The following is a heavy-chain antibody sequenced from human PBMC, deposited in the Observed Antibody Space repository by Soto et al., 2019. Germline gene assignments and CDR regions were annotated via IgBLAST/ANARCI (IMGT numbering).Heavy chain of an antibody. CDR3: ARDRFCRGGSCYSLGWFDP. D-gene: IGHD2-15*01. Sequence: QVQLVQSGAEVKKPGSSVKVSCKASGGTFSSYAISWVRQAPGQGLAWMGGIIPVFGSANYAQKLQGRVTITPVESTSTSYMEVSSLGGGHTAVYYCARDRFCRGGSCYSLGWFDPWGQGTLVTVSS. CDR1: GGTFSSYA. CDR2: IIPVFGSA. V-gene: IGHV1-69*01. J-gene: IGHJ5*02.